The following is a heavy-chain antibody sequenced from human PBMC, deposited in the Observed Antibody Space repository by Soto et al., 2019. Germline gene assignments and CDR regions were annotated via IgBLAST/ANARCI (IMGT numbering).Heavy chain of an antibody. Sequence: QVQLQESGPGLVRPSQTLSLTYTVSGDSISSADYYWSWIRQTPGKGLEWIGHILYSGTTYYNPSLKSRLTISVDTSKNHFSLRLTSVTAADTAVYYCARDLWVEPELYYYGMDVWGQGTTVTVSS. CDR1: GDSISSADYY. CDR2: ILYSGTT. CDR3: ARDLWVEPELYYYGMDV. D-gene: IGHD1-1*01. V-gene: IGHV4-30-4*01. J-gene: IGHJ6*02.